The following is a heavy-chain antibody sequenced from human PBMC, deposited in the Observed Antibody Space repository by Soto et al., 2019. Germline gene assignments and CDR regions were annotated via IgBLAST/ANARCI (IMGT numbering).Heavy chain of an antibody. V-gene: IGHV4-31*03. CDR2: IYYSGST. CDR3: ARLPYDFWSGFYGMDV. D-gene: IGHD3-3*01. CDR1: GGSISSGGYY. Sequence: SETLSLTCTVSGGSISSGGYYWSWIRQHPGKGLEWIGYIYYSGSTYYNPSLKSRVTISVDTSKNQFSLKLSSVTAADTAVYNCARLPYDFWSGFYGMDVWGQGTTVTVSS. J-gene: IGHJ6*02.